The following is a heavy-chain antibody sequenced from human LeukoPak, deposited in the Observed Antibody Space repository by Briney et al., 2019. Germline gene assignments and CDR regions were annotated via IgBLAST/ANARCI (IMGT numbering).Heavy chain of an antibody. J-gene: IGHJ6*02. CDR2: ISAYNGNT. CDR3: ARDPPRIVVVVAATNYYGTDV. V-gene: IGHV1-18*01. Sequence: ASVKVSCKASGYTFTSYGISWVRQAPGQGLEWMGWISAYNGNTNYAQKLQGRVTMTTDTSTSTAYMELRSLRSDDTAVYYCARDPPRIVVVVAATNYYGTDVWGQGTTVTVSS. D-gene: IGHD2-15*01. CDR1: GYTFTSYG.